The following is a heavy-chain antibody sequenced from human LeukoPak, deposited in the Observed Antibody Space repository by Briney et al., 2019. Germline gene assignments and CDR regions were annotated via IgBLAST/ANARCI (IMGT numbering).Heavy chain of an antibody. CDR3: ARDGRYCSGTSCSWFDP. CDR2: ISAYNGRP. Sequence: ASVKVSCTASGYNFSTYGITWLRQAPGQGPEWMGWISAYNGRPNYAQKLQGRVSMTTDTSTNTAYMVLRSLTSDDTAVYYCARDGRYCSGTSCSWFDPGGQGTLVTVSA. J-gene: IGHJ5*02. V-gene: IGHV1-18*01. CDR1: GYNFSTYG. D-gene: IGHD2-15*01.